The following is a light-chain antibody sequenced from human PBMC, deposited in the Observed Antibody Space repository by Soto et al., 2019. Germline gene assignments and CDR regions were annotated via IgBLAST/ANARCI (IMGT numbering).Light chain of an antibody. CDR3: QHYDNSPL. CDR1: QSVSSDY. J-gene: IGKJ3*01. CDR2: GAS. Sequence: ENMLTQSPESLSLSQGQRPTLPCRASQSVSSDYLVWYQQQPGQAPRLLIYGASRRATGIPDRFSGSGSGTDFILTISRLEPEDFAVYYCQHYDNSPLFGPGTMVDIK. V-gene: IGKV3-20*01.